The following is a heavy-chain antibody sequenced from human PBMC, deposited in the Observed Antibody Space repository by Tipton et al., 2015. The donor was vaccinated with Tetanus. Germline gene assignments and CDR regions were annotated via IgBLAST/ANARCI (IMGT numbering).Heavy chain of an antibody. CDR3: ARDQGGGRVARLNWFDP. D-gene: IGHD3-16*01. Sequence: TLSLTCSVSGASIKNSPYFWNWIRRSPGKGLDWIGYIYYSGSTFYNPSLKSRVTMSVDTSKNQFSLNLTSVTAADTAVYYCARDQGGGRVARLNWFDPWGQGTLVTVSS. CDR1: GASIKNSPYF. CDR2: IYYSGST. V-gene: IGHV4-30-4*01. J-gene: IGHJ5*02.